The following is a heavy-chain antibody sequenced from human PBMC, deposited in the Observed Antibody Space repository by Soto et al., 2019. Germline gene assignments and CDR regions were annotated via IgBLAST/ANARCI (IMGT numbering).Heavy chain of an antibody. CDR2: IYYSGST. CDR1: GGSISSGGYY. J-gene: IGHJ1*01. Sequence: KASETLSLTCTVSGGSISSGGYYWSWVRQHPGKGLEWIGYIYYSGSTYYNPSLKSRVTISVDTSKNQFSLKLSSVTAADTAVYYCARSRYSSSWYLVWGQGTLVTV. V-gene: IGHV4-31*03. D-gene: IGHD6-13*01. CDR3: ARSRYSSSWYLV.